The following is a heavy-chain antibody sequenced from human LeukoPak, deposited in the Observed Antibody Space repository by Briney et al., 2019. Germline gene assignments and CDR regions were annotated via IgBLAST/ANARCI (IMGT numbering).Heavy chain of an antibody. CDR2: IYTSGST. V-gene: IGHV4-59*10. Sequence: GSLRLSCAASGFTFRSYAMSWIRQPAGKGLEWIGRIYTSGSTNYNPSLNSRVTISLDTSRIHLSLKLTSVTAADTAVYYCAGVLYPGNWLDPWGQGTLVTVSS. D-gene: IGHD2-15*01. CDR1: GFTFRSYA. CDR3: AGVLYPGNWLDP. J-gene: IGHJ5*02.